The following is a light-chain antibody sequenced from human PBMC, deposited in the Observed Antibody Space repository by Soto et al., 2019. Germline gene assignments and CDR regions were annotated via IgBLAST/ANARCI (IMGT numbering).Light chain of an antibody. Sequence: QAVVTQEPSLTVSPGGTVTLTCASSTGPVTSDYYPNWFQQKPGQAPRALIYGTNKKHSWTPARFSGSLLGGKAALTLSGVQPEDEADYYCLLYDGAAVVFGGGTKLTVL. CDR1: TGPVTSDYY. V-gene: IGLV7-43*01. CDR3: LLYDGAAVV. J-gene: IGLJ2*01. CDR2: GTN.